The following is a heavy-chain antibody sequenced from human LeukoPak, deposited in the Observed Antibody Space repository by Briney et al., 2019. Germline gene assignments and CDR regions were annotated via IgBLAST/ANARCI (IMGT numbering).Heavy chain of an antibody. CDR1: GGSFSGYY. J-gene: IGHJ6*02. V-gene: IGHV4-34*01. D-gene: IGHD6-19*01. CDR2: INHSGST. Sequence: SETLSLTCAVYGGSFSGYYWSWIRQPPGKGREWIGEINHSGSTNYNPSLKSRVTISVDTSKNQFSLKLSYLTAADTAVYYCARGSGWSYYYYGMDVWGQGTTVTVSS. CDR3: ARGSGWSYYYYGMDV.